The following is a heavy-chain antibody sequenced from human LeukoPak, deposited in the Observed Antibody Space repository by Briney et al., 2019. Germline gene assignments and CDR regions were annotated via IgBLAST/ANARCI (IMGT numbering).Heavy chain of an antibody. D-gene: IGHD2-2*02. J-gene: IGHJ5*02. CDR3: ARTISMGSVPAAKPNWFDP. V-gene: IGHV4-34*01. CDR1: GGSFSGYY. Sequence: PSETLSLTCAVYGGSFSGYYWSWIRQPPGKGLEWIGEINHSGSTNYNPSLKSRVTISVDTSKNQFSLKLSSVTAADTAVYYCARTISMGSVPAAKPNWFDPWGQGTLVTVSS. CDR2: INHSGST.